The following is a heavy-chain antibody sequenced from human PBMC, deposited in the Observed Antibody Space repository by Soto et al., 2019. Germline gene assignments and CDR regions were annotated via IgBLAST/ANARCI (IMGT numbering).Heavy chain of an antibody. Sequence: QVHLVESGGGVVQPGRSLRLSCAASGFTFSSYGMHWVRQAPGKGLEWVAVIWYDGSNKYYADSVKGRFTISRDNSKNTLYLQMNSLRGEDTAVYYGARADSSGVAFDYWGQGTLVTVSS. CDR1: GFTFSSYG. CDR3: ARADSSGVAFDY. D-gene: IGHD6-19*01. CDR2: IWYDGSNK. V-gene: IGHV3-33*01. J-gene: IGHJ4*02.